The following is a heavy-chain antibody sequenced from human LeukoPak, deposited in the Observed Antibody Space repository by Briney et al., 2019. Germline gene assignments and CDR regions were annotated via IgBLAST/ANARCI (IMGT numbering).Heavy chain of an antibody. J-gene: IGHJ4*02. V-gene: IGHV4-34*01. D-gene: IGHD3-10*01. CDR2: INHSGST. Sequence: PSETLSLTCAVYGGSFSGYYWSWIRQPPGKGLEWIGEINHSGSTNYNPSLKSRVTISVDTSKNQFSLKLSSVTAADTAVYYCAGHSSGNTYWGQGTLVTVSS. CDR1: GGSFSGYY. CDR3: AGHSSGNTY.